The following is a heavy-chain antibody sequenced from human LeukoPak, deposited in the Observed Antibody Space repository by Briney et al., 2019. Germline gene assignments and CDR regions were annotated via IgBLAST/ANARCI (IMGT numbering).Heavy chain of an antibody. J-gene: IGHJ4*02. V-gene: IGHV3-20*01. D-gene: IGHD3-22*01. CDR1: GFTFSDYY. CDR3: ARTGAKNYDSSIDY. CDR2: INWNGGST. Sequence: PGGCLRLSCAASGFTFSDYYMSWVRQAPGKGLEWVSGINWNGGSTGYADSVKGRFTISRDNAKNSLYLQMNSLRAEDTALYHCARTGAKNYDSSIDYWGQGTLVTVSS.